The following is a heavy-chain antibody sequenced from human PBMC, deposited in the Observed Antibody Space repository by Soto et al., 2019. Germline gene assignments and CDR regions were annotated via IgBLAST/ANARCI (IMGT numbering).Heavy chain of an antibody. D-gene: IGHD1-26*01. J-gene: IGHJ3*02. CDR1: GFSFSSFW. Sequence: GGSLRLSCAASGFSFSSFWMHWARQAPGKGLVWVAHIHNDGSRTSYADSVKGRFAISRDNAKNTLYLQMNSLRAEDTAMYYCARDFGEVGSTAAFDIWGQGTMVTVSS. V-gene: IGHV3-74*01. CDR2: IHNDGSRT. CDR3: ARDFGEVGSTAAFDI.